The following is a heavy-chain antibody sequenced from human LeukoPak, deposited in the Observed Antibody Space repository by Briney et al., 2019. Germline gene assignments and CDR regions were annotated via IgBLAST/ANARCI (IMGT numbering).Heavy chain of an antibody. Sequence: GRSLRLSCAASGFTFSSFVMHWVRQAPGKGLEWVAIISYDGSNKYHADSVKGRFTISRDNSKNTLYLQMNSLSPEDTAFYFCAREGTTFLLDWGQGTLVTVSS. CDR3: AREGTTFLLD. CDR1: GFTFSSFV. D-gene: IGHD4-11*01. CDR2: ISYDGSNK. J-gene: IGHJ4*02. V-gene: IGHV3-30*01.